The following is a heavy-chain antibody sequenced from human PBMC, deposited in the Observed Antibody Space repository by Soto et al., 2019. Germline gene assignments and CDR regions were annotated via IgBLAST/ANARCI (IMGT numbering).Heavy chain of an antibody. D-gene: IGHD4-17*01. CDR2: INVGNGNT. J-gene: IGHJ3*02. CDR1: GYTFRSSA. V-gene: IGHV1-3*01. CDR3: AKGNNYGDSRRADAFDI. Sequence: QVQLVQSGAEVKKPGASVKVSCKASGYTFRSSAMHWVRQAPGQRLEWMGWINVGNGNTKYSQKFQGRVTITRDTSASTAYMEGSSLRSEDTAVYYCAKGNNYGDSRRADAFDIWGQGTMVTVSS.